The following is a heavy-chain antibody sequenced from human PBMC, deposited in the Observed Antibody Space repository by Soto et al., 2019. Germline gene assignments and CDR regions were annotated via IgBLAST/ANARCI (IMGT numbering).Heavy chain of an antibody. CDR2: MSHNGNNQ. V-gene: IGHV3-30-3*01. CDR1: GFTFSIYA. J-gene: IGHJ4*02. CDR3: ATGANFYYDASRY. Sequence: QVQLVESGGGVVQSGGSLRLSCAAPGFTFSIYALHWVRQAPGKGREWVAVMSHNGNNQYYADSVKGRFTISRDTSKSTLCLQMTSLRPDDTAVYYCATGANFYYDASRYWGQGTLVTVSS. D-gene: IGHD3-22*01.